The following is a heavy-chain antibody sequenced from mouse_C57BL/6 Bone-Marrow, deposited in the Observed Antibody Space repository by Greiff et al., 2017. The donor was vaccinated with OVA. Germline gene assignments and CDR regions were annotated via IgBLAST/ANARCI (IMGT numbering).Heavy chain of an antibody. CDR3: ARENYGSSYRGYYCDY. CDR2: ISSGSSTI. Sequence: DVKLVESGGGLVKPGGSLKLSCAASGFTFSDYGMHWVRQAPEKGLEWVAYISSGSSTIYYADTVKGRFTISRDNAKNTLFLQMTSLRSEDTAMYYCARENYGSSYRGYYCDYWGQGTTLTVSS. D-gene: IGHD1-1*01. J-gene: IGHJ2*01. CDR1: GFTFSDYG. V-gene: IGHV5-17*01.